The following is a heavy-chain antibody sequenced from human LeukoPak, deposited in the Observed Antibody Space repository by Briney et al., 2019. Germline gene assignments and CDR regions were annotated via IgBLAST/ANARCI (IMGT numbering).Heavy chain of an antibody. J-gene: IGHJ5*02. Sequence: GGSLRLSCVASGFTFGIYWMHWVRQVPGKGLVWVSRMNTDGRTTDYADSVKGRFTISRDNAKNTLYLQMNSLRADDTALYYCATDLSGSEDRWGQGTLVTVSS. D-gene: IGHD1-26*01. CDR2: MNTDGRTT. CDR3: ATDLSGSEDR. V-gene: IGHV3-74*01. CDR1: GFTFGIYW.